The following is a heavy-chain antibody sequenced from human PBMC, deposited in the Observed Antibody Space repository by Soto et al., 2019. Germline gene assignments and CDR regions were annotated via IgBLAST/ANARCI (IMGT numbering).Heavy chain of an antibody. D-gene: IGHD2-21*02. CDR3: ARADGGNSRDYYYGMDV. CDR1: GFTFSSYE. J-gene: IGHJ6*02. CDR2: ISSSGSTI. V-gene: IGHV3-48*03. Sequence: PGGSLRLSCAASGFTFSSYEMNWVRQAPGKGLEWVSYISSSGSTIYYADSVKGRFTISRDNAKNSLYLQMNSLRAEDTAVYYWARADGGNSRDYYYGMDVWGQGTTVTVSS.